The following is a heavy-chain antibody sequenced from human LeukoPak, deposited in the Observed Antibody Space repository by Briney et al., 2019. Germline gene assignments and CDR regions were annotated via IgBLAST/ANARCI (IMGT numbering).Heavy chain of an antibody. J-gene: IGHJ4*02. D-gene: IGHD3-3*01. Sequence: GGSLRLSCAASGFTFDDYAMHWVRRAPGKGLEWVSGISWNSGSIGYADSVRGRFTISRDNAKNSLYLQMNSLRAEDTALYYCAKAGFLEWLLFDYWGQGTLVTVSS. V-gene: IGHV3-9*01. CDR2: ISWNSGSI. CDR3: AKAGFLEWLLFDY. CDR1: GFTFDDYA.